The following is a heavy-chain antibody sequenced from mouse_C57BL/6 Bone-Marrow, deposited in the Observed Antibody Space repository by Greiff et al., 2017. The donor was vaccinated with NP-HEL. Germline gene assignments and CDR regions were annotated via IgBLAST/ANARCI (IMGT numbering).Heavy chain of an antibody. CDR3: ARGILGFAY. CDR2: ISSGGSYT. J-gene: IGHJ3*01. V-gene: IGHV5-6*02. Sequence: EVMLVESGGDLVKPGGSLKLSCAASGFTFSSYGMSWVRQTPDKRLEWVATISSGGSYTYYPDSVKGRITISRDNAKNTLYLQMSSLKSEDTAMYYCARGILGFAYWGQGTLVTVSA. CDR1: GFTFSSYG. D-gene: IGHD4-1*01.